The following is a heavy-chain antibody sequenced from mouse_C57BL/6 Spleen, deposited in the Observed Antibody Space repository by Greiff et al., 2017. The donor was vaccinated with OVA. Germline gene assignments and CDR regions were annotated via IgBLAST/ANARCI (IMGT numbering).Heavy chain of an antibody. J-gene: IGHJ2*01. CDR1: GYSITSGYY. CDR3: ARGYDYDEVYYFDY. V-gene: IGHV3-6*01. D-gene: IGHD2-4*01. Sequence: VQLKESGPGLVKPSQSLSLTCSVTGYSITSGYYWNWIRQFPGNKLEWLGYISYAGSNYYNPSLKNPISIPRDTSKNPFFLKLNSVTTEDTATYYCARGYDYDEVYYFDYWGQGTTLTVSS. CDR2: ISYAGSN.